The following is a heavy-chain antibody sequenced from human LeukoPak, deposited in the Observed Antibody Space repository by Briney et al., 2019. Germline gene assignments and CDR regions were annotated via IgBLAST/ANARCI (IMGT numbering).Heavy chain of an antibody. Sequence: PGGSLRLSCAASDFTVSSTYMSWVRQAPGKGLEWVSVIYSGGSTFYADSVKGRFTISRDNSKNTLYLQMNSLRAEDAAVYYCARHVGAGSDLWGRGTLVTVSS. CDR3: ARHVGAGSDL. V-gene: IGHV3-53*01. J-gene: IGHJ2*01. CDR2: IYSGGST. CDR1: DFTVSSTY.